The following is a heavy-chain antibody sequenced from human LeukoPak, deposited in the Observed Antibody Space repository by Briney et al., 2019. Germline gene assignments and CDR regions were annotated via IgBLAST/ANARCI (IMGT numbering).Heavy chain of an antibody. Sequence: PSETLSLTCTVSGGSISSYYWSWIRQPPGKGLEWIGYIYYSGSTNYNPSLKSRVTISVDTSKNQISLKLSSVTAADTAVYYCARGEAAAVDYWGQGTLVTVSS. CDR1: GGSISSYY. D-gene: IGHD6-13*01. CDR3: ARGEAAAVDY. V-gene: IGHV4-59*01. J-gene: IGHJ4*02. CDR2: IYYSGST.